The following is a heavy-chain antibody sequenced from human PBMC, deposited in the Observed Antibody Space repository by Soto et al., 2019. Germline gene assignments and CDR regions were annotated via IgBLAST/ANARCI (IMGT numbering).Heavy chain of an antibody. CDR1: GYSFTSYG. V-gene: IGHV5-51*01. CDR3: ARGSYSGYES. D-gene: IGHD5-12*01. CDR2: IYPGDSDT. Sequence: GQSLKVTCKGSGYSFTSYGIGCVRQMPGKGLEWMGIIYPGDSDTRYSPSFQGQVTISADKSISTAYLQWSSLKASDTAMYNCARGSYSGYESWGQGTLVTVSS. J-gene: IGHJ4*02.